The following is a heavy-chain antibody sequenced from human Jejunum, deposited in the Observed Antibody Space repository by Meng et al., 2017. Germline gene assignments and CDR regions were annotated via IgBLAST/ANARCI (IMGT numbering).Heavy chain of an antibody. CDR1: GDSISSTNW. V-gene: IGHV4-4*02. CDR2: IYHSGRT. D-gene: IGHD5-12*01. CDR3: ARGVGDIRVGFDY. J-gene: IGHJ4*02. Sequence: GAGPGPGKPSGNLALTCEVSGDSISSTNWGDWRRQPPGKGLEWIGEIYHSGRTNFNPSLESRVTISVDESKNQFSLTLNSVTAADTAVYYCARGVGDIRVGFDYWGQGILVTVSS.